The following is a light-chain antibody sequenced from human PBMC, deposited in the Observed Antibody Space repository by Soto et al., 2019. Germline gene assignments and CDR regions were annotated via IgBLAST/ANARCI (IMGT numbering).Light chain of an antibody. CDR1: QSVGTSY. Sequence: EIVLTQSPATLSLSPGERATLSCRASQSVGTSYLAWYQQRPGQAPRLLISGSSTRAAGIPDRFSGSGSGSEFTLTITRLEPADFAVYYCQQYGRSPFSFGPGTKVDF. CDR2: GSS. CDR3: QQYGRSPFS. V-gene: IGKV3-20*01. J-gene: IGKJ3*01.